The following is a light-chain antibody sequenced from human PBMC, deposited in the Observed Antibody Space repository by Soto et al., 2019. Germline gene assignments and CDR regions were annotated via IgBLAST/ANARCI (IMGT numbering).Light chain of an antibody. CDR2: AAS. J-gene: IGKJ1*01. V-gene: IGKV1-39*01. CDR1: QSISRY. Sequence: DIQMTQSPSSVSASVGDRVTVTCRSSQSISRYLNWYQHKPGKAPKILINAASSLERGVPSRFSGGGSGTDFTLNISSLQPDDFATYYCQQNYRATPWTFGQGTKVDIK. CDR3: QQNYRATPWT.